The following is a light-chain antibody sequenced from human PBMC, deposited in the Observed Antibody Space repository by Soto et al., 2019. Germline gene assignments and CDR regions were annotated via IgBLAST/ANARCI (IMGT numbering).Light chain of an antibody. CDR3: QQYNNCPLT. CDR1: QSVSST. CDR2: GAS. Sequence: EKVMTQSPATLSVSPGARATLSCRASQSVSSTLAWYQQKTGQAPRLLIYGASSRVTGIPVRFSGSGSGTEFTLTISSLQSEDFAVYYCQQYNNCPLTFGQGTRLEIK. J-gene: IGKJ5*01. V-gene: IGKV3-15*01.